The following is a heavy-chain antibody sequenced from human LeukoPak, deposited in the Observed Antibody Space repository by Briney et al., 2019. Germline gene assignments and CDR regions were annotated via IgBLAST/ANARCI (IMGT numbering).Heavy chain of an antibody. CDR1: GYTFTSYG. J-gene: IGHJ4*02. Sequence: ASVKVSCKASGYTFTSYGISWVRQAPGQGLEWMGWISAYNGNTNYAQKLQGRVTMTTDTSTSTAYMELRSLRSDDTAVYYCARARSTYYDSSGYYAYWGQGTLVAVSS. D-gene: IGHD3-22*01. CDR2: ISAYNGNT. CDR3: ARARSTYYDSSGYYAY. V-gene: IGHV1-18*01.